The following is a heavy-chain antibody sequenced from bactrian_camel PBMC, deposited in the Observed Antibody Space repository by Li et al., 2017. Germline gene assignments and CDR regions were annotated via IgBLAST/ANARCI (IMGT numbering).Heavy chain of an antibody. J-gene: IGHJ4*01. CDR1: GFTFSRYY. D-gene: IGHD6*01. V-gene: IGHV3S10*01. Sequence: VQLVESGGGLVQPGGSLRLSCAASGFTFSRYYMSWVRQAPGKEREGVAVLNNAGTIMYAASVKGRFTVSIDVAENTPYLQMNSLKPEDTAMYYCVAGWAGSGCNTGLRTQFYNYWGQGTQVTVS. CDR3: VAGWAGSGCNTGLRTQFYNY. CDR2: LNNAGTI.